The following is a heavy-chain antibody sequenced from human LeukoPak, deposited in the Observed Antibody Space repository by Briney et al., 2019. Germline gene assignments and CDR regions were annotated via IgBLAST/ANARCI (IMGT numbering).Heavy chain of an antibody. V-gene: IGHV3-23*01. CDR3: AKGLRGCSGNACYYFFDF. CDR2: ITGSGSNT. D-gene: IGHD2/OR15-2a*01. J-gene: IGHJ4*02. Sequence: PGGSLRLSCAASGFTFNDYAMTWVRQAPGKGLEWVSAITGSGSNTYYAPSAKGRFTISRDNSKNSLDLQMNSLRAEDTAVYYCAKGLRGCSGNACYYFFDFWGQGALVTVSS. CDR1: GFTFNDYA.